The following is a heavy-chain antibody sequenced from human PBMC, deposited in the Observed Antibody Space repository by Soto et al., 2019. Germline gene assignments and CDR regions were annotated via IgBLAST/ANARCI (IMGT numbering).Heavy chain of an antibody. Sequence: SVTLSLTCAVSGGSISSGGYSWSWIRQPPGKGLECIGYIYHSGSTYYNPSLKSRVTISVDRSKNQFSLKLSSVTAADTAVYYCDRTMTTVTIFAYWGQGTLVIVTS. CDR3: DRTMTTVTIFAY. D-gene: IGHD4-17*01. J-gene: IGHJ4*02. V-gene: IGHV4-30-2*01. CDR1: GGSISSGGYS. CDR2: IYHSGST.